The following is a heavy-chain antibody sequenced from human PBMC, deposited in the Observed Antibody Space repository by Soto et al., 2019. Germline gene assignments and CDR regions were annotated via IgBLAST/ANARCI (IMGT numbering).Heavy chain of an antibody. CDR3: ARDYYDSSGYPGY. CDR2: IIPIFGTT. CDR1: GGTFRSYG. D-gene: IGHD3-22*01. J-gene: IGHJ4*02. V-gene: IGHV1-69*01. Sequence: QVQLVQSGAEVKKPGSSVKVSCEASGGTFRSYGITWVRQAPGQGLEWMGGIIPIFGTTNYAQKFQGRVTITADESKNIAHMDLSSLRSEDTAVYYCARDYYDSSGYPGYWGQVTLVTVSS.